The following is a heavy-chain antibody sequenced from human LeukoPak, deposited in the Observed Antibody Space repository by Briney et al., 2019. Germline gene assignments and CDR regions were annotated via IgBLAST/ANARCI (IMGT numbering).Heavy chain of an antibody. CDR3: AKDRSWVEMATINSFDY. Sequence: ASVKVSCKASGYIFADYYMHWVRQAPGQGLEWMGWINPNNGGTNYAQKFQGRVTMARDTSISTAYMELSRLRSDDTAMYYCAKDRSWVEMATINSFDYWGQGTLVTVSS. D-gene: IGHD5-24*01. CDR1: GYIFADYY. CDR2: INPNNGGT. V-gene: IGHV1-2*02. J-gene: IGHJ4*02.